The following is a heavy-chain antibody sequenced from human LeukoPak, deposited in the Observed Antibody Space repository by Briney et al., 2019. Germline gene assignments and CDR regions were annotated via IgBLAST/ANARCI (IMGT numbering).Heavy chain of an antibody. J-gene: IGHJ5*02. CDR1: GFTFSSYE. Sequence: GGSLRLSCAASGFTFSSYEMNWVRQAPGKGLEWVAFIHYDGTNEYYADSVKGRFTISRDNFKNTLYLEMNILRVEDTALYYCVKSGFDPWGQGTLVTVSS. V-gene: IGHV3-30*02. CDR3: VKSGFDP. CDR2: IHYDGTNE.